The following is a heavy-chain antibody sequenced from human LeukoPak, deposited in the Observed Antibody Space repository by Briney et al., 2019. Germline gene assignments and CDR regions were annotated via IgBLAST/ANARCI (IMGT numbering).Heavy chain of an antibody. CDR2: IYYSGST. D-gene: IGHD1-26*01. Sequence: PSETLSLTCTVSGGSISSYYWSWIRQPPGKGLEWIGHIYYSGSTNYNPSLKSRVTISVDTSKNQFSLKLSSVTAADTAVYYCARGNKGVGATDYWGQGTLVTVSS. J-gene: IGHJ4*02. V-gene: IGHV4-59*01. CDR3: ARGNKGVGATDY. CDR1: GGSISSYY.